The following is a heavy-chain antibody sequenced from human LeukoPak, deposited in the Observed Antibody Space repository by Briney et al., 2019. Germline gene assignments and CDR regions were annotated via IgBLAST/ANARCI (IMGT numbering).Heavy chain of an antibody. CDR1: GYTFTSYD. CDR3: ARASSGYLAYYYYGMDV. Sequence: GASEKVSCKASGYTFTSYDINWVRQATGQGLEWMGWMNPNSGNTGYAQKFQGRVTMTRNTSISTAYMELSSLRSEDTAVYYCARASSGYLAYYYYGMDVWGQGTTVTVSS. D-gene: IGHD5-12*01. V-gene: IGHV1-8*01. CDR2: MNPNSGNT. J-gene: IGHJ6*02.